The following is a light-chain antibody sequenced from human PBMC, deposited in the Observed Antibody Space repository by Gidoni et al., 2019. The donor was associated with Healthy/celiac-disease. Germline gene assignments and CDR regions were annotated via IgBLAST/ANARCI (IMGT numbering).Light chain of an antibody. V-gene: IGKV3-15*01. J-gene: IGKJ1*01. CDR3: QQYNNWPPWT. CDR1: QSVSSN. CDR2: GAS. Sequence: EIVMTQSPATLSVSPVERATLSCRASQSVSSNLAWYQQKHGQAPRLLIYGASTRATGIPARFSGSGSGTEFTLTISSLQSEDFAVYYCQQYNNWPPWTFXXXTKVEIK.